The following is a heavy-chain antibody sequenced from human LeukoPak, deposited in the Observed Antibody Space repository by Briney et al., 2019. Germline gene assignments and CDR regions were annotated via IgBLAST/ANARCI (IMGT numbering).Heavy chain of an antibody. CDR1: GDSFTNDFF. D-gene: IGHD1-14*01. Sequence: SETLSLTCTVSGDSFTNDFFWGWGRPPPGKELEWIGSFCLGRDTYYRPSLKSRVTISVDTSKKQFSLNLNSVAAADTAVYYCARWASISREPGGFFDHWGQGTLVTVSS. V-gene: IGHV4-38-2*02. J-gene: IGHJ4*02. CDR3: ARWASISREPGGFFDH. CDR2: FCLGRDT.